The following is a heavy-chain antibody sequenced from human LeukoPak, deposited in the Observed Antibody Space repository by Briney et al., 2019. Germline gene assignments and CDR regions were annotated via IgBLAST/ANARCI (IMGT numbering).Heavy chain of an antibody. CDR3: ARVVEIRSSWKRNWFDP. D-gene: IGHD6-13*01. J-gene: IGHJ5*02. CDR2: IYYSGST. CDR1: GGSISSYY. V-gene: IGHV4-59*01. Sequence: SETLSLTCTVSGGSISSYYWSWIRQPPGKGLEWIGYIYYSGSTNYNPSLKSRVTISVDTSKNQFSLKLSSVTAADTAVYYCARVVEIRSSWKRNWFDPWGQGTLVTVSS.